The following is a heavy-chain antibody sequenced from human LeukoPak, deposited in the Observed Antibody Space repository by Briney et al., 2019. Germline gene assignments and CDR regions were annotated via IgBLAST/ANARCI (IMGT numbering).Heavy chain of an antibody. D-gene: IGHD5-24*01. Sequence: PGGSLRLSCAASGFTFDDYAMHWVRQAPGKGLEWVSLISWDGGSTYYADSVKGRFTISGDNSKNSLYLQMNSLRAEDTALYYCAKDTGDGYNSGALDYWGQGTLVTVSS. CDR3: AKDTGDGYNSGALDY. CDR2: ISWDGGST. J-gene: IGHJ4*02. CDR1: GFTFDDYA. V-gene: IGHV3-43D*03.